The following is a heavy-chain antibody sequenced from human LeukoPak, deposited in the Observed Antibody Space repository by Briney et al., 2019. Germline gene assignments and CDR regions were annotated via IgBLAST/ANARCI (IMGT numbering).Heavy chain of an antibody. CDR1: GGSFSGYY. CDR3: ARLIVSAAIPVLLSLPYYYYYYMDV. Sequence: SETLSLTCAVYGGSFSGYYWSWIRQPPGKGLEWIGEINHSGSTNYNPSLKSRVTISVDTSKNQFSLKLSSVTAADTAVYYCARLIVSAAIPVLLSLPYYYYYYMDVWGKGTTVTVSS. CDR2: INHSGST. J-gene: IGHJ6*03. V-gene: IGHV4-34*01. D-gene: IGHD2-2*02.